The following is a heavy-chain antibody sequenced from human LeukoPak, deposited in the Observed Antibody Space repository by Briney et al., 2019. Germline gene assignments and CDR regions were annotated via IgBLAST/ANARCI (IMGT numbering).Heavy chain of an antibody. J-gene: IGHJ5*02. CDR2: IYYSGST. CDR3: ARGQIVVVPAATIRRINWFDP. D-gene: IGHD2-2*01. CDR1: GGSISSYY. Sequence: SETLSLTCTVSGGSISSYYWGWIRQPPGKGLEWIGTIYYSGSTYYNPSLKSRVTISVDTSKNQFSLKLSSVTAADMAVYYCARGQIVVVPAATIRRINWFDPWGQGTLVTVSS. V-gene: IGHV4-59*12.